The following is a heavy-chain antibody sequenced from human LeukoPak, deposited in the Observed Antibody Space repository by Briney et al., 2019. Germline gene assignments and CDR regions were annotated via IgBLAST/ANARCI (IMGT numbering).Heavy chain of an antibody. Sequence: ASVKVSCTASGYTFTGYYMHWVRQAPGQGLEWMGRINPNSGGTNYAQKFQGRVTMTRDTSISTAYMELSRLRSDDTAVYYCARWGPGGQRGSFDIWGQGTMVTVSS. D-gene: IGHD7-27*01. CDR2: INPNSGGT. J-gene: IGHJ3*02. CDR3: ARWGPGGQRGSFDI. V-gene: IGHV1-2*06. CDR1: GYTFTGYY.